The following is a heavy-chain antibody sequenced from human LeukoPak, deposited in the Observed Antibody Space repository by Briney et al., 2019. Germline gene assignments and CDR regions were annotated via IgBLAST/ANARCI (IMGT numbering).Heavy chain of an antibody. Sequence: SETLSLTCTVSGGSSSFYYWSWIRQPPGKGLEWIGCIYFSGSANYNPSLKSRVTISVDTSKNQFSLKLSSVTAADTAVYYCARDRGQWLLNWFDPWGQGTLVTVSS. CDR1: GGSSSFYY. CDR2: IYFSGSA. V-gene: IGHV4-59*01. J-gene: IGHJ5*02. CDR3: ARDRGQWLLNWFDP. D-gene: IGHD6-19*01.